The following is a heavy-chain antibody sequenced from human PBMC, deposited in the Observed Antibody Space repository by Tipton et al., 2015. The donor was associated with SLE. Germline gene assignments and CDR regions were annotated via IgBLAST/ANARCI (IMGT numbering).Heavy chain of an antibody. D-gene: IGHD6-13*01. Sequence: TLSLTCTVSGGSISSSSYYWGWIRQPPGKGLEWIGSIYYSGSTYYNPSLKSRVTISVDTSKNHFSLKLSSVTAADTAVYYCARVGFSIAAAGTYAFDIWGQGTMVTVSS. V-gene: IGHV4-39*07. CDR3: ARVGFSIAAAGTYAFDI. CDR1: GGSISSSSYY. CDR2: IYYSGST. J-gene: IGHJ3*02.